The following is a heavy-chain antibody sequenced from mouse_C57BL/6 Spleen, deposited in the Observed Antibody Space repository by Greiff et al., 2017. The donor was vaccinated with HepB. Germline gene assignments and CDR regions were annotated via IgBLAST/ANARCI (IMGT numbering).Heavy chain of an antibody. CDR1: GYTFTSYW. CDR2: IHPNSGST. CDR3: ARSDSNSAGTGAMDY. V-gene: IGHV1-64*01. D-gene: IGHD2-5*01. J-gene: IGHJ4*01. Sequence: VQLQQPGAELVKPGASVKLSCKASGYTFTSYWMHWVKQRPGQGLEWIGMIHPNSGSTNYNEKFKSKATLTVDKSSSTAYMQLSSLTSEDSAVYYCARSDSNSAGTGAMDYWGQGTSVTVSS.